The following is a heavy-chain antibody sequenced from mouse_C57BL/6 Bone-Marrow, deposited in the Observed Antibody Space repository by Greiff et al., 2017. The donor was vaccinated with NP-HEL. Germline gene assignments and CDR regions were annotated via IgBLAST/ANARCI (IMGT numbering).Heavy chain of an antibody. V-gene: IGHV1-18*01. Sequence: EVKLMESGPELVKPGASVKIPCKASGYTFTDYNMDWVKQSHGKSLEWIGDINPNNGGTIYNQKFKGKATLTVDKSSSTAYMELRSLTSEDTAVYYCARGGQLRLLDAMDYWGQGTSVTVSS. CDR2: INPNNGGT. J-gene: IGHJ4*01. D-gene: IGHD3-2*02. CDR3: ARGGQLRLLDAMDY. CDR1: GYTFTDYN.